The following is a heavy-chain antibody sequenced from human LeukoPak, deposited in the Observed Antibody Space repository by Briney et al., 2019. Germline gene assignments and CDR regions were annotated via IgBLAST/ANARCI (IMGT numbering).Heavy chain of an antibody. CDR3: AKPIAVAGDTYYFDY. CDR2: ISGSGGST. J-gene: IGHJ4*02. V-gene: IGHV3-23*01. CDR1: GFTFSSYA. Sequence: TGGSLRLSCAASGFTFSSYAMSWVRQAPGKGLEWVSAISGSGGSTYYADSVKGRFTISRDNSKNTLYLQMNSLRAEDTAVYYCAKPIAVAGDTYYFDYWGQRTLVTVSS. D-gene: IGHD6-19*01.